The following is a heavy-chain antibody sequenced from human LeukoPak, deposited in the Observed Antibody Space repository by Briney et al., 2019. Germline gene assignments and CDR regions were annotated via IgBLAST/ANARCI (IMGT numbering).Heavy chain of an antibody. CDR2: ITNSGNSK. CDR3: ARDVMATIEFDY. V-gene: IGHV3-48*01. D-gene: IGHD5-12*01. CDR1: EFTFSSYS. J-gene: IGHJ4*02. Sequence: GGSLRLSCAASEFTFSSYSMNWVRQAPGKGLEWVSYITNSGNSKSYADSVKGRFTISRDNTKNSLYLQMNGLRAEDTAVYYCARDVMATIEFDYWGQGTLVTVSS.